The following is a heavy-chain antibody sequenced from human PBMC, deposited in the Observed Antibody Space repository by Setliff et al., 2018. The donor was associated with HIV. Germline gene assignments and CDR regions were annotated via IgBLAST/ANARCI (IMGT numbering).Heavy chain of an antibody. CDR1: GDTFSGHY. CDR3: ATDGSVVVVAGSGFDP. J-gene: IGHJ5*02. D-gene: IGHD2-15*01. Sequence: GASVKVSCKASGDTFSGHYMHWVRQAPGQGLEWLGWINPNSGGTKYAQKFQGRLTMTRDTSITTVYMELSRLRSDDTAVYYCATDGSVVVVAGSGFDPWGQGTLVTV. V-gene: IGHV1-2*02. CDR2: INPNSGGT.